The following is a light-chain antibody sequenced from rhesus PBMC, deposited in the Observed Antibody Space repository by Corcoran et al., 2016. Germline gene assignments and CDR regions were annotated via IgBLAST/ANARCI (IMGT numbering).Light chain of an antibody. V-gene: IGKV3-42*03. CDR3: QQYSNWPLT. CDR2: GAS. CDR1: QSVSSS. J-gene: IGKJ4*01. Sequence: EIVMTQSPATLSLSPGERATLSCRASQSVSSSLAWYQQKPGQAPRLLIYGASSRATGIPDRFSGSGSGTEFTLTISSLESEDFAVYYCQQYSNWPLTFGGGTKVELK.